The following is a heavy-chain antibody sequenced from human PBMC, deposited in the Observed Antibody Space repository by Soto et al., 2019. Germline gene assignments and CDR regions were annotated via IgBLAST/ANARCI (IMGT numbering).Heavy chain of an antibody. CDR3: AKDLFGAVDGRCFDN. CDR2: ISGSGGST. CDR1: GFTFSSYA. V-gene: IGHV3-23*01. D-gene: IGHD6-19*01. Sequence: EVQLLESGGGLVQPGGSLRLSCAASGFTFSSYAMSWVRQAPGKGLEWVSAISGSGGSTYYADSVKGRFTISRDNSKNTLYLQMNSLRAEYTAVYYCAKDLFGAVDGRCFDNWGQGTLVTVSS. J-gene: IGHJ4*02.